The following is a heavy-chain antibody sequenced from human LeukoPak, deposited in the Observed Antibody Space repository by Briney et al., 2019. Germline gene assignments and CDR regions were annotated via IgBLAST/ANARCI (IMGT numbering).Heavy chain of an antibody. CDR3: ARPFFPLKDPKHYYMDV. Sequence: GESLKISCKGSGYSFTSYWIGWVRQMPGKGLEWMGIIYPGDSDTRYSPSFQGQVTISADKSISTAYLQWSSLKASDTAMYYCARPFFPLKDPKHYYMDVWGKGTTVTVSS. J-gene: IGHJ6*03. CDR2: IYPGDSDT. CDR1: GYSFTSYW. V-gene: IGHV5-51*01.